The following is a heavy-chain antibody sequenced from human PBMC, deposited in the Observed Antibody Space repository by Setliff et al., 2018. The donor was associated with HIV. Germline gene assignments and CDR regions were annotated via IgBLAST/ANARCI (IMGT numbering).Heavy chain of an antibody. V-gene: IGHV1-18*01. CDR1: GYTFTSYG. J-gene: IGHJ3*02. Sequence: ASVKVSCKASGYTFTSYGISWVRQAPGQGLEWMGWISAYDGNTNYAQKLQGRVTMTTDTSTSTAYMELRSLRSDDTAVYYCARKGDYNFWSGYPDAFDIWGQGTMVTVSS. CDR3: ARKGDYNFWSGYPDAFDI. D-gene: IGHD3-3*01. CDR2: ISAYDGNT.